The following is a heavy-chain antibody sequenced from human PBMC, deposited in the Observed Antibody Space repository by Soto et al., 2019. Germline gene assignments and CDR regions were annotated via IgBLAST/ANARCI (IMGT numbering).Heavy chain of an antibody. CDR3: AREYPLHSAYFDY. D-gene: IGHD1-26*01. CDR1: GASISRYY. CDR2: MYYSGNA. V-gene: IGHV4-59*01. Sequence: SETLSLTCTVSGASISRYYWSWIRQSPGKGLEWIGYMYYSGNANYNPSLRSRITISVDTSKNQFSLNLNSVTAADTAVYYCAREYPLHSAYFDYWGQGILVTVSS. J-gene: IGHJ4*02.